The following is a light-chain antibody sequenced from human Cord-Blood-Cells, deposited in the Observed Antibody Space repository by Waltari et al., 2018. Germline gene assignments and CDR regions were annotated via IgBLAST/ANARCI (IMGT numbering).Light chain of an antibody. CDR3: SSYTSSSTYV. CDR1: SSDVGSYNR. Sequence: QSALTQPPSVSGSPGQSVTISCTGTSSDVGSYNRVSWYQHPPGTAPKLRIYEVSNRPSGFPVRFSGSKSGNTASLTISGLQAEDEADYYCSSYTSSSTYVFGTGTKVTVL. V-gene: IGLV2-18*02. J-gene: IGLJ1*01. CDR2: EVS.